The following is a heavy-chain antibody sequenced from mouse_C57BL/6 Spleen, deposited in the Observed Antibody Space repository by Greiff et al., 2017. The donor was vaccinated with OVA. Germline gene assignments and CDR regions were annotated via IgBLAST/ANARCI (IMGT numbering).Heavy chain of an antibody. CDR1: GFTFSDYG. CDR2: ISSGSRTI. J-gene: IGHJ2*01. V-gene: IGHV5-17*01. D-gene: IGHD4-1*01. Sequence: EVMLVESGGGLVKPGGSLKLSCAASGFTFSDYGMHWVRQAPEKGLEWVAYISSGSRTIYYADTVKGRFTISRDNAKNTLFLQMTSLRSEDTAMYYCARTGTGRYFDYWGQGTTLTVSS. CDR3: ARTGTGRYFDY.